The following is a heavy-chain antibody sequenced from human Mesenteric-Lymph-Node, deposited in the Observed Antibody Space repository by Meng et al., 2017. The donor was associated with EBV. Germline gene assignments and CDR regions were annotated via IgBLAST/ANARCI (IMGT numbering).Heavy chain of an antibody. J-gene: IGHJ5*02. D-gene: IGHD2-15*01. Sequence: QVQCPRSGPGLVKPLETLSLTCTVSGGSISRSSYYWGWIRQPPGKGLEWIGSIYYSGSTYYNPSLKSRVTISVDTSKNQFSLKLSSVTAADTAVYYCARDLVVAATPDIWWFDPWGQGTLVTVSS. CDR2: IYYSGST. V-gene: IGHV4-39*07. CDR3: ARDLVVAATPDIWWFDP. CDR1: GGSISRSSYY.